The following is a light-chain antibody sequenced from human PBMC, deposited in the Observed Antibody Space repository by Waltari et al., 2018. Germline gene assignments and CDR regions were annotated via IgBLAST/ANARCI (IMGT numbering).Light chain of an antibody. Sequence: DVVMTQSPLSLPNTPGQPASIACRSSQSLVHSNGNTYLSWYQQKPGQPPRLLIYQVSNRYSGVPDRFSGSGAGTDFTLKISRVEAEDVGVYYCGQGAHLPFTFGPGTKLDIK. J-gene: IGKJ3*01. V-gene: IGKV2-30*02. CDR3: GQGAHLPFT. CDR2: QVS. CDR1: QSLVHSNGNTY.